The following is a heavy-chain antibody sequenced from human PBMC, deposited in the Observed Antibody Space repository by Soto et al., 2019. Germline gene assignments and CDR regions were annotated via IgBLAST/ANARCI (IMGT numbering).Heavy chain of an antibody. V-gene: IGHV1-69*18. CDR2: IVPSVDTT. J-gene: IGHJ6*02. CDR1: GGTFSRSG. Sequence: QVQLVQSGTEVKKPGASVKVSCKASGGTFSRSGFHWVRQAPGQGLEWMGMIVPSVDTTNYAQKFQARVTISADQFTSTVDMELRSLRSEDTAVYYCARCPQPPDTADTYAVDVWGQGTRVIVSS. CDR3: ARCPQPPDTADTYAVDV. D-gene: IGHD5-18*01.